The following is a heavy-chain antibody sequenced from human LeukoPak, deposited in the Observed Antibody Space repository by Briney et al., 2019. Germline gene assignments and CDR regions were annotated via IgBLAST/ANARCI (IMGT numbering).Heavy chain of an antibody. V-gene: IGHV3-7*01. CDR2: IKQDGSEK. Sequence: GGSLRLSCAASGFTFSSYWMSWVRQAPGKGLEWVANIKQDGSEKYYVDSVKGRFTISRDNAKNSLYLQMNSLRAEDTAVYYCAGDGNRWFGELHWFDPWGQGTLVTVSS. CDR3: AGDGNRWFGELHWFDP. D-gene: IGHD3-10*01. J-gene: IGHJ5*02. CDR1: GFTFSSYW.